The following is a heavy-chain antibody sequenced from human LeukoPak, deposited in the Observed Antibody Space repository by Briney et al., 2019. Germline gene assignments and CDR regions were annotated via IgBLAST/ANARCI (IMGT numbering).Heavy chain of an antibody. CDR1: GYTFTTYG. CDR2: ISGYNGNT. J-gene: IGHJ5*02. CDR3: ARTSHESVLYWSDP. V-gene: IGHV1-18*01. Sequence: ASVKVSCEASGYTFTTYGIGWVRQAPGQGLEWMGWISGYNGNTNYAQKFQGRVTMTTDTSTSTAYMELRSLRSEDTAVYYRARTSHESVLYWSDPWGQGTLVNVSS. D-gene: IGHD3-16*01.